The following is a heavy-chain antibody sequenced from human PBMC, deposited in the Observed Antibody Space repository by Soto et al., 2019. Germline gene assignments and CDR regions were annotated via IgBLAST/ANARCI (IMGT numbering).Heavy chain of an antibody. CDR3: ARGPTAAADWFDP. CDR1: GYTFTTYA. CDR2: INAGNGNT. V-gene: IGHV1-3*05. J-gene: IGHJ5*02. Sequence: QVQLVQSGAEQKKPGASVRVSCKASGYTFTTYAMHWVRQAPGQRLEWMGWINAGNGNTKYSQKFQGRVTITRDTSASTAYMELISLRSEDTAVYYCARGPTAAADWFDPWGQGTLVTVSS. D-gene: IGHD6-13*01.